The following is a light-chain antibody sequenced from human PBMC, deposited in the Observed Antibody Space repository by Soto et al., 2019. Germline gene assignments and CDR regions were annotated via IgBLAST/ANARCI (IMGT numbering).Light chain of an antibody. V-gene: IGKV4-1*01. J-gene: IGKJ1*01. CDR3: QHYYSTPCT. Sequence: DIVMTQSPDSRAVSLGERATINCKSSQSVLYSSNNKNYLAWYQQKPGQPPKRLIYWASTRESGVPDRFSGSGSGTDFTLTISSLQAEDVAVYYCQHYYSTPCTFGPGTKVDIK. CDR1: QSVLYSSNNKNY. CDR2: WAS.